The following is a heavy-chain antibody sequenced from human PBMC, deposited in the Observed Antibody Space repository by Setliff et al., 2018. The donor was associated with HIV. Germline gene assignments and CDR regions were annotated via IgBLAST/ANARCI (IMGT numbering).Heavy chain of an antibody. CDR2: INPYDSDT. V-gene: IGHV5-51*01. Sequence: GESLKISCKGSGYSFTSYWIGWVRQMPGKGLEWMGIINPYDSDTRCSPSFQGQVTISADKSISTAYPQWSSLKASDTAMYYCAXXXSSWNNDGFDIWGQGTMVTVS. CDR1: GYSFTSYW. J-gene: IGHJ3*02. D-gene: IGHD6-13*01. CDR3: AXXXSSWNNDGFDI.